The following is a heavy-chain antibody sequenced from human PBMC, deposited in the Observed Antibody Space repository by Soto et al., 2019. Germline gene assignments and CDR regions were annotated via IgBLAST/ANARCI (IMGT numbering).Heavy chain of an antibody. Sequence: HPGGSLRLSCTASGFTFGDYAMSWFRQAPGKGLEWVGFIRSKAYGGTTEYAASVKGRFTISRDDSKSIAYLQMNSLKTEDTAVYYCTRDLKAVGDYVHYYYLDVWGKGTTVTVSS. CDR1: GFTFGDYA. CDR3: TRDLKAVGDYVHYYYLDV. D-gene: IGHD4-17*01. V-gene: IGHV3-49*03. J-gene: IGHJ6*03. CDR2: IRSKAYGGTT.